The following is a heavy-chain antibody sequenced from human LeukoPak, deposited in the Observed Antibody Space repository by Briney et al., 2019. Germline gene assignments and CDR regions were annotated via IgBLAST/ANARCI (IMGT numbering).Heavy chain of an antibody. V-gene: IGHV3-53*01. CDR2: IYSDGRT. D-gene: IGHD3-22*01. J-gene: IGHJ4*02. Sequence: GGSLRLSCAASGFTVSSNYMSWVRQPPGKGLEWVSVIYSDGRTYYADSVKGRFTISRDNSKNTLYLQMNSLRAEDTAVYYCARAPGGTQASSGYFDYWGQGTLVTVSS. CDR3: ARAPGGTQASSGYFDY. CDR1: GFTVSSNY.